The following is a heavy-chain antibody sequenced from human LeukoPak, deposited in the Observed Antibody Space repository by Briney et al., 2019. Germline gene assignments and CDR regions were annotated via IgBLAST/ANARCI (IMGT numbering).Heavy chain of an antibody. J-gene: IGHJ3*02. CDR3: AREGRGWAFDI. CDR2: INPSSGGT. CDR1: GYTFTGYY. D-gene: IGHD2-15*01. V-gene: IGHV1-2*02. Sequence: SVTVSCKASGYTFTGYYIHWVRRAPGQGLEWMGWINPSSGGTNYAQKFQGRVTMTRDTSISTAYMELSRLRSDDTAVYYCAREGRGWAFDIWGQGTMGTVSS.